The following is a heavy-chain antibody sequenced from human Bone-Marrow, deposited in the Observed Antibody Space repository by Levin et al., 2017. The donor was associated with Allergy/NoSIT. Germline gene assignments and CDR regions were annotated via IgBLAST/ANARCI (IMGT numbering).Heavy chain of an antibody. V-gene: IGHV3-74*01. D-gene: IGHD6-6*01. CDR2: INLDGSVT. CDR1: GFTFRSHW. CDR3: TRDRGGSAGRPFDY. J-gene: IGHJ4*02. Sequence: LSLTCAASGFTFRSHWMHWVRLLPGKGLVWVSRINLDGSVTSYADSVKARFTISRDNARNTVSLQMNSLRVEDTAVYYCTRDRGGSAGRPFDYWGQGILVTVSS.